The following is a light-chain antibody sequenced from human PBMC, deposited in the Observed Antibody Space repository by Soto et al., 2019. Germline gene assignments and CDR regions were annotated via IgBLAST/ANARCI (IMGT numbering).Light chain of an antibody. CDR1: QSSSRW. CDR3: QQYNSYSQT. Sequence: DIQMTQSPSTLSASVGDRVTITCRASQSSSRWLAWYQQKPGKAPKLLIYKASSLESGVPSRFSGSGSGTEFTLTISSLQPDDFATYYCQQYNSYSQTFGQGTKVEIK. CDR2: KAS. J-gene: IGKJ1*01. V-gene: IGKV1-5*03.